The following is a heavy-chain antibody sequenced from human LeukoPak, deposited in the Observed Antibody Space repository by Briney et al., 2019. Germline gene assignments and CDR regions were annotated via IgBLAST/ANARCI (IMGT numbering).Heavy chain of an antibody. CDR1: GFTVSSDY. V-gene: IGHV3-53*04. CDR2: IYSSSIT. J-gene: IGHJ3*02. Sequence: GGSLRLSCAASGFTVSSDYMSWVRQAPGKGLEWVSVIYSSSITSYADSVKGRFTISRHNSKNTLYLRMNSLRADDTAVYYCARGRGAANDAFDIWGQGTMVTVSS. CDR3: ARGRGAANDAFDI. D-gene: IGHD3-10*01.